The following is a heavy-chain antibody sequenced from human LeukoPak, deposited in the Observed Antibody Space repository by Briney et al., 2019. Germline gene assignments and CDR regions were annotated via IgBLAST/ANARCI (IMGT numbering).Heavy chain of an antibody. CDR3: ASGVYIGPNGIAVAVAFDY. CDR1: GGTFSSYA. J-gene: IGHJ4*02. CDR2: IIPIFGTA. D-gene: IGHD6-19*01. Sequence: ASVKVSCKASGGTFSSYAISWVRQAPGQGLEWMGGIIPIFGTANYAQKFQGRVTITADESTSTAYMELSSLRSEDTAVYYCASGVYIGPNGIAVAVAFDYWGQGTLVTVSS. V-gene: IGHV1-69*13.